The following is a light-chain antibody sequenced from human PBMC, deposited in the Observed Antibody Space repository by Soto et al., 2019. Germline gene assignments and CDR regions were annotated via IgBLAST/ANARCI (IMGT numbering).Light chain of an antibody. CDR3: QQRSNWRGLT. CDR1: QSVSSY. J-gene: IGKJ4*01. Sequence: EIVLTQSPANLSLSRGERATLSCSASQSVSSYLAWYQQKPGQAPRLLIYDASNRATGIPARFSGSGSGTDFTLTISSLEPEDFAVYYCQQRSNWRGLTFGGGTKVEIK. V-gene: IGKV3-11*01. CDR2: DAS.